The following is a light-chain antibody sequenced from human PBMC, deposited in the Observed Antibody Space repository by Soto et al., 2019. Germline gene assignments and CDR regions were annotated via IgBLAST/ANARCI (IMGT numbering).Light chain of an antibody. V-gene: IGLV2-14*01. CDR1: SSDVGGYNY. CDR2: EVT. CDR3: SSYRSSNTPYV. J-gene: IGLJ1*01. Sequence: SALTQPASVSGSPGQSITISCTGTSSDVGGYNYVSWYQQLPGKAPKLMIYEVTNRPSGVSNRFSGSKSGNTASLTISGLQAEDEADYYCSSYRSSNTPYVFGTGTKVTVL.